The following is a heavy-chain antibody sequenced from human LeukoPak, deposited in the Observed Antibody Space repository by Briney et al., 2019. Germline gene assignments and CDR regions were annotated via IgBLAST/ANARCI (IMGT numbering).Heavy chain of an antibody. V-gene: IGHV3-66*01. D-gene: IGHD6-19*01. J-gene: IGHJ4*02. CDR2: IYSTGGK. CDR3: ARGSDGWFAFDY. Sequence: PGGSLRLSCAASEFTVSTNYVSWVRQAPGKGLEGVSIIYSTGGKYYADSVKGRFTISRDNSKHTLYLQMNSRRGNDSAVYYCARGSDGWFAFDYWGQGILVTVSS. CDR1: EFTVSTNY.